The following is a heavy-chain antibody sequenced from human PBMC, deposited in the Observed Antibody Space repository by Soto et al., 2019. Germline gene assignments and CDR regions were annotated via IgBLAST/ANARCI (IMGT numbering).Heavy chain of an antibody. V-gene: IGHV1-46*01. CDR3: VILALGKFDY. CDR2: INPFDGSR. D-gene: IGHD1-26*01. Sequence: ASVKVSCKASGYIFTSYYIHWVRQAPGQGLEWMGWINPFDGSRMFAQSFQGRVTMTRDTSTSTVYMEVSSLRAEDTAVYHCVILALGKFDYWGQGILVTVSS. CDR1: GYIFTSYY. J-gene: IGHJ4*02.